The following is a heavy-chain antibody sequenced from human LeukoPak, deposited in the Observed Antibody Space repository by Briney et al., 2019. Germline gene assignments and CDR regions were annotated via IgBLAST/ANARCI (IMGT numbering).Heavy chain of an antibody. CDR3: ARAFTHYDTFWWFDP. CDR2: ISAYNGNT. Sequence: ASVKVSCKASGYTFTSYGISWVRQAPGQGLEWMGWISAYNGNTNYAQELQGRVTMTTDTSTSTAYMELRSLRSDDTAVYYCARAFTHYDTFWWFDPWGQGTLVTVSS. D-gene: IGHD3-22*01. V-gene: IGHV1-18*01. CDR1: GYTFTSYG. J-gene: IGHJ5*02.